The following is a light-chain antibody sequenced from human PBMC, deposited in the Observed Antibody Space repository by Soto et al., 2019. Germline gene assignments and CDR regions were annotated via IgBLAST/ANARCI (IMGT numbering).Light chain of an antibody. CDR1: QSVTSTS. V-gene: IGKV3-20*01. CDR3: QHYVTSSIT. J-gene: IGKJ5*01. Sequence: EIVLTQSPGTLSLSPGVRATLSCRASQSVTSTSLAWYQQKPGQAPRLLMYGASSRATGTPDRISGGGSGTDFTLTISRLEPEDFAVYYCQHYVTSSITFGKGTRLEIK. CDR2: GAS.